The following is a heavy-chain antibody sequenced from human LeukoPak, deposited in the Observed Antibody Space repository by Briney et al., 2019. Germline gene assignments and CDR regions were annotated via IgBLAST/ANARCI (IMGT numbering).Heavy chain of an antibody. D-gene: IGHD3-16*01. CDR3: ARDITFGGVGAFDI. Sequence: GSLRLSCAGSGFTFSSHAMSWIRQPPGKGLEWIGSIYYSGSTYYNPSLKSRVTISVDTSKNQFSLKLSSVTAADTAVYYCARDITFGGVGAFDIWGQGTMVTVSS. V-gene: IGHV4-39*07. CDR1: GFTFSSHAM. J-gene: IGHJ3*02. CDR2: IYYSGST.